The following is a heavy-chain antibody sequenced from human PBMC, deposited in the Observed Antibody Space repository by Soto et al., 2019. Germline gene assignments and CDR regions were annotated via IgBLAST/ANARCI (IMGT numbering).Heavy chain of an antibody. CDR1: GFELSLSADGTR. Sequence: SGPTLVNPTQTLTLTCTLSGFELSLSADGTRVSWIRQPPGKALEWLARIDWDNDKFYSTSLKTRLTISKDTSKNQVVLTMTNMDPVDTATYYCARTARRDGYNYGTDVRGQGTRVTVSS. D-gene: IGHD2-21*01. J-gene: IGHJ6*02. V-gene: IGHV2-70*04. CDR2: IDWDNDK. CDR3: ARTARRDGYNYGTDV.